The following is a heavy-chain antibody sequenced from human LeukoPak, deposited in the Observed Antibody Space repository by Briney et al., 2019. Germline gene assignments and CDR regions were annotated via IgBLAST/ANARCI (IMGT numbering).Heavy chain of an antibody. CDR1: GYTFTGYY. Sequence: GASVKVSCKASGYTFTGYYMHWVRQAPGQGLEWMGWINPNSGGTYYAQKFQGRVTMTRDTSISTAYMELSRLRSDDTAVYYCAKYSSSSAEYFQHWGQGTLVTVSS. J-gene: IGHJ1*01. D-gene: IGHD6-13*01. CDR2: INPNSGGT. CDR3: AKYSSSSAEYFQH. V-gene: IGHV1-2*02.